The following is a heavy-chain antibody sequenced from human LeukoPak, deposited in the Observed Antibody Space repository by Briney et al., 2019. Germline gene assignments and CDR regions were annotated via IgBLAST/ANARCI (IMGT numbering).Heavy chain of an antibody. CDR3: ARDSEYDILTGQGINFDY. J-gene: IGHJ4*02. Sequence: GGSLRLSCAASGFTSSSYEMNWVRQAPGKGLEWVSYISSSGSTIYYADSVKGRFTISRDNAKNSLYLQMNSLRAEDTAVYYCARDSEYDILTGQGINFDYWGQGTLVTVSS. CDR2: ISSSGSTI. D-gene: IGHD3-9*01. V-gene: IGHV3-48*03. CDR1: GFTSSSYE.